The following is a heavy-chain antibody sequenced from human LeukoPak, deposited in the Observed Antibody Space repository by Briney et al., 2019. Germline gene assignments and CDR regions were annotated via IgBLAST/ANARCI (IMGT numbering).Heavy chain of an antibody. Sequence: GGSLRLSCAASGFTFRNYAMTWVRQAPGKGLDWVSSINGNGRATYYADSVRGRFTISRDNSKNTLYLQMNSLRAEDTAVFYCAKGGAYYDFIFDPWGQGTLITVSS. CDR3: AKGGAYYDFIFDP. CDR1: GFTFRNYA. CDR2: INGNGRAT. V-gene: IGHV3-23*01. D-gene: IGHD3-3*01. J-gene: IGHJ5*02.